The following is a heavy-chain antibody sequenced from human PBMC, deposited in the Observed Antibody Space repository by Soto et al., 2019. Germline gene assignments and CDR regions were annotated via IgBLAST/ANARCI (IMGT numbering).Heavy chain of an antibody. D-gene: IGHD3-16*01. Sequence: EVQLVESGGGLVQPGGSLRLSCAASGFTFSSYWMHWVRQAPGKGLVWVSRINSDGSSTSYADSVKGRFTISRDNAKNTLYVQRNSRGAEDTAVYYCARGGGLNWYFDLWGRGTLVTVSS. CDR1: GFTFSSYW. J-gene: IGHJ2*01. CDR3: ARGGGLNWYFDL. V-gene: IGHV3-74*01. CDR2: INSDGSST.